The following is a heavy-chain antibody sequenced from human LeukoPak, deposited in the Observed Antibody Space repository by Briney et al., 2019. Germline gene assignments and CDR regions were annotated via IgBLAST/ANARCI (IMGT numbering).Heavy chain of an antibody. V-gene: IGHV1-24*01. J-gene: IGHJ3*02. CDR2: FDPEDGET. CDR1: GYTLTVLS. CDR3: ATVRGLTIFGVQSDAFDI. Sequence: ASVKVSCKVSGYTLTVLSMHWVRHAPGKGLGRMGGFDPEDGETIYAQKFQGRVTMTEDTSTDTAYMELSSLRSEDTAVYYCATVRGLTIFGVQSDAFDIWGQGTMVTVSS. D-gene: IGHD3-3*01.